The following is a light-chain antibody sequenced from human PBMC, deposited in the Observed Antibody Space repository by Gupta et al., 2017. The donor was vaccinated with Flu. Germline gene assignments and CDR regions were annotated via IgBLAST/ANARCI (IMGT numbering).Light chain of an antibody. CDR3: QQDYNWPRT. CDR2: GAS. CDR1: QSAGSS. V-gene: IGKV3-15*01. J-gene: IGKJ1*01. Sequence: PATLSVSPGERATLSCRARQSAGSSLAWYQHKPGQAPRLLIYGASTRATGIPARFSGSGSGTEFTLTISSLQSEDFAIYYCQQDYNWPRTFGQGTKVEIK.